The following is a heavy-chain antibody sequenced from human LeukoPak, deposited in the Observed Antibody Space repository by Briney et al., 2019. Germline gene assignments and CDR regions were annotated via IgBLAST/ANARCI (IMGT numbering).Heavy chain of an antibody. CDR1: GFTFSSYA. D-gene: IGHD6-13*01. Sequence: PGGSLRLSCAASGFTFSSYAMSWVRQAPGKGLEWVSAISGSGGSTYYADSVKGRFTISRDNSKNTLYLQRNSLRAEDTAVYYCARKIGFSSSWYYGRHYFDYWGQGTLVTVSS. V-gene: IGHV3-23*01. CDR2: ISGSGGST. CDR3: ARKIGFSSSWYYGRHYFDY. J-gene: IGHJ4*02.